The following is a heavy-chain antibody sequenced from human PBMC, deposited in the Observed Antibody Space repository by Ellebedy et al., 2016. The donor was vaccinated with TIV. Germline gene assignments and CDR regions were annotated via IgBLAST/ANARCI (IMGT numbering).Heavy chain of an antibody. Sequence: GSLRLXXTVSGDSISSSSYFWVWIRQPPGQGLEWIGAIYYSGSTYYNPSLKSRVTIPADTSKNQFSLKLSSVTAADTAVYYCASERSQDNAFDIWGQGTMVTVSS. V-gene: IGHV4-39*01. J-gene: IGHJ3*02. CDR3: ASERSQDNAFDI. CDR1: GDSISSSSYF. CDR2: IYYSGST.